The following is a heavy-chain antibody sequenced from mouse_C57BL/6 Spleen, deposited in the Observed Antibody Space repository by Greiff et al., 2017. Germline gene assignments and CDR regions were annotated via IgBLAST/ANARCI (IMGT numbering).Heavy chain of an antibody. CDR1: GFTLTSYG. CDR3: AKEGSTMVTTRGYYAMDY. V-gene: IGHV2-5*01. CDR2: IWRGGST. J-gene: IGHJ4*01. Sequence: QVQLKESGPGLVQPSQSLSITCTVSGFTLTSYGVHWVRQSPGKGLEWLGVIWRGGSTDYNAAFMSRLSITKDNSKSQVFFKMNSLQADDTAIYYCAKEGSTMVTTRGYYAMDYWGQGTSVTVSS. D-gene: IGHD2-2*01.